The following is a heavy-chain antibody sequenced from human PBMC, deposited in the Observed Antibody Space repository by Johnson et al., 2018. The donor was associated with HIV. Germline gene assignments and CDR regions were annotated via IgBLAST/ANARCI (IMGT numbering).Heavy chain of an antibody. CDR1: GFTFSDYY. V-gene: IGHV3-11*04. CDR3: ARDRLMTATLFPDAFDI. D-gene: IGHD3-16*01. J-gene: IGHJ3*02. Sequence: QVQLVESGGGVVQPGRSLRLSCVGSGFTFSDYYMSWVRQAPGKGLEWIAYISGGSAGTFYANSVKGRFTISRDNGNKVVYLQMDSLRAEDTAVYYCARDRLMTATLFPDAFDIWGQGTMVTVSS. CDR2: ISGGSAGT.